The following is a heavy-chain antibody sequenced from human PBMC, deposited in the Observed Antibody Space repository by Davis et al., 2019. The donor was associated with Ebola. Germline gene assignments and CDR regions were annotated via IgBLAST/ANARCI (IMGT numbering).Heavy chain of an antibody. CDR2: IHHSGTT. CDR1: GGSISSYY. V-gene: IGHV4-59*01. J-gene: IGHJ4*02. D-gene: IGHD3-9*01. CDR3: ARRNGGDIFTLDY. Sequence: PGGSLRLSCTVSGGSISSYYWSWIRQPPGKGLEWIGYIHHSGTTNYNPSLKSRATMSLDTSKNQISLKMRSATAADTALYYCARRNGGDIFTLDYWGQGILVTVSS.